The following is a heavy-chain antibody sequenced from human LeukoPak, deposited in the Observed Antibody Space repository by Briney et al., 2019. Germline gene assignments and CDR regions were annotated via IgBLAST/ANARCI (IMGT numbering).Heavy chain of an antibody. V-gene: IGHV4-4*07. CDR2: IYTSGST. Sequence: PSETLSLTCTVSGASVRGYFWSWIRQPAGTGLEWIGRIYTSGSTHYNPSLKSRLTMSVDTSKNQFSMKLSSVTAADTAVYYCARDFPYTTSWYQGDYYYYYMDVWGKGTTVTISS. CDR3: ARDFPYTTSWYQGDYYYYYMDV. CDR1: GASVRGYF. D-gene: IGHD6-13*01. J-gene: IGHJ6*03.